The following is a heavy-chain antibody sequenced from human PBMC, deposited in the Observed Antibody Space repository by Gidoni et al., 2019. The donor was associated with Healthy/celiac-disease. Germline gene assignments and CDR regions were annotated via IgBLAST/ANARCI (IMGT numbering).Heavy chain of an antibody. V-gene: IGHV1-69*04. CDR1: GVTFSSYP. CDR2: IIPILGIA. Sequence: QVQLVQSGAAVKKPGSSVKVSCKASGVTFSSYPISWVRQAPGQGLEWMGRIIPILGIANYAQKFQGRVTITADKSTSTAYMELSSLRSEDTAVYYCARERGSSGWSGFNYFDYWGQGTLVTVSS. J-gene: IGHJ4*02. D-gene: IGHD6-19*01. CDR3: ARERGSSGWSGFNYFDY.